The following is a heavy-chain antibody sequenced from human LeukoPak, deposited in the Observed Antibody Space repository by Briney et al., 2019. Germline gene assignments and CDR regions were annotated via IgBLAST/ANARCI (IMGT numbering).Heavy chain of an antibody. CDR3: AREITYYDILTGYYRVYYFDY. V-gene: IGHV1-18*04. D-gene: IGHD3-9*01. CDR1: GYTFTGYY. Sequence: ASVKVSCKGSGYTFTGYYMHWVRQAPGQGLEWMGWISGYNGNTNYAQKLQGRVTMTTDTSTSTAYMELRSPRSDDTAVYYCAREITYYDILTGYYRVYYFDYWGQGTLVTVSS. J-gene: IGHJ4*02. CDR2: ISGYNGNT.